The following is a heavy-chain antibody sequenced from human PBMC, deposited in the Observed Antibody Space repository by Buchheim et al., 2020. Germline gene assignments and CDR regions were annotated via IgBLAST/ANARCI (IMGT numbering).Heavy chain of an antibody. CDR1: GGTFSSYA. Sequence: QVQLVQSGAEVKKPGSSVKVSCKASGGTFSSYAISWVRQAPGQGLEWMGGIIPIFGTANYAQKFQGRVTITADESTSTAYLELSSLRSEDTAVYYCARDGLRDFWSGYYWKGWFDTGGKGTL. V-gene: IGHV1-69*01. J-gene: IGHJ5*02. CDR3: ARDGLRDFWSGYYWKGWFDT. CDR2: IIPIFGTA. D-gene: IGHD3-3*01.